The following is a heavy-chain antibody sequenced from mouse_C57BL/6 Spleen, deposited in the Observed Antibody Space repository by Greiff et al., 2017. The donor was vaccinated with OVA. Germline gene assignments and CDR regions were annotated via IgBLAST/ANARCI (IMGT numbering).Heavy chain of an antibody. CDR2: IYPGSGST. Sequence: QVQLQQPGAELVKPGASVKLSCKASGYTFTSYWITWVKQRPGQGLEWIGDIYPGSGSTNYNEKFKSKATLTVDTSSSTADLQLSSLTSEDAAVYYCERRDYYGIDYWGQGTTLTVSS. J-gene: IGHJ2*01. V-gene: IGHV1-55*01. CDR3: ERRDYYGIDY. CDR1: GYTFTSYW. D-gene: IGHD1-1*01.